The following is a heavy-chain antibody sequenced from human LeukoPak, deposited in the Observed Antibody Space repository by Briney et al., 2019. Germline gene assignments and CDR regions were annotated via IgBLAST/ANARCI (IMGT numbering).Heavy chain of an antibody. J-gene: IGHJ2*01. Sequence: PGGSLRLSCAASGFTFSSYVMTWVRQAPGKGLEWVSGISGSGGSTYYADSVKGRFTLSRDNSKNTLYLQMNGLRAEDTAVYYCAKHYSDGITWYFDLWGRGTLVIVSS. CDR2: ISGSGGST. CDR3: AKHYSDGITWYFDL. V-gene: IGHV3-23*01. D-gene: IGHD3-22*01. CDR1: GFTFSSYV.